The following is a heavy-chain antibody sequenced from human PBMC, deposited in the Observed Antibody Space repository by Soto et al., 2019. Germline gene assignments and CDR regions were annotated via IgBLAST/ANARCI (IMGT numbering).Heavy chain of an antibody. Sequence: QITLKESGPTLVKVTQTLTLTCTFSGFSLSTSEVGVGWIRQPPGKALQWLALIYWDDDKRYSPSLKRRLTIXTXXPKTQLVLTLTNMNPVDTATYSCAPFSGTYFAFDYWGQGTLVTVSS. CDR3: APFSGTYFAFDY. CDR2: IYWDDDK. D-gene: IGHD6-25*01. CDR1: GFSLSTSEVG. V-gene: IGHV2-5*02. J-gene: IGHJ4*02.